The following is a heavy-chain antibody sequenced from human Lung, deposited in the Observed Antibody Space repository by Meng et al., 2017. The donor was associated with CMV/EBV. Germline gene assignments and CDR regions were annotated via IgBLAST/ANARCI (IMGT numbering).Heavy chain of an antibody. CDR3: AKDSSEDAVLMTGTRWFDP. D-gene: IGHD2-8*01. CDR1: FRSPG. Sequence: FRSPGFSWLSQATGQGLEWMGEILVFFGRVNDAKEFTGSVTITADTATNTVSMELSSVTSDDTAVYYCAKDSSEDAVLMTGTRWFDPWGQGTLVTVSS. CDR2: ILVFFGRV. J-gene: IGHJ5*01. V-gene: IGHV1-69*06.